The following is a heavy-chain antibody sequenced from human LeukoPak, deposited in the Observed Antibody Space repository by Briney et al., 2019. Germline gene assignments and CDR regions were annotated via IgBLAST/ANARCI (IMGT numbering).Heavy chain of an antibody. CDR2: IYYNGRT. J-gene: IGHJ4*02. D-gene: IGHD1-26*01. CDR3: ARSSGAYRSFDY. CDR1: GGPVSGYY. Sequence: PSETLSLTCTVSGGPVSGYYWNWIRQPPGKGLEWIGYIYYNGRTNYNPSLKSRVTISVDTSKNQFSLKLSSVTVADTAVYYCARSSGAYRSFDYWGQGTLVPVSS. V-gene: IGHV4-59*02.